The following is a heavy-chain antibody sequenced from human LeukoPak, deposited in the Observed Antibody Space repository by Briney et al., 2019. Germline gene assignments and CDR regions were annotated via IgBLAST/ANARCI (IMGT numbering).Heavy chain of an antibody. CDR3: ARDDEFSTLVDY. J-gene: IGHJ4*02. CDR1: GYTFTGYY. Sequence: ASVKVSCKASGYTFTGYYMHWVRQAPGQGLEWMGWINPNSGGTNYAQKFQGRVTMTRDTSISTAYMELSRLRSDDTAVYYCARDDEFSTLVDYWGQGTLVTVSS. V-gene: IGHV1-2*02. CDR2: INPNSGGT. D-gene: IGHD3-16*01.